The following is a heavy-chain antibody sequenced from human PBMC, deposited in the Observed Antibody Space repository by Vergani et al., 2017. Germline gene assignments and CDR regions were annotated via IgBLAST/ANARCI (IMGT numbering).Heavy chain of an antibody. D-gene: IGHD3-3*01. Sequence: QVQLVESGGGVVQPGRSLRLSCAASGFTFSRYAMHWVRQAPGKGLEWVAVISYDGSNKYYADSVKGRFTISRDNSKNTLYLQMNSLRAEDTATYYCAKHFSVWSIDYWGQGTQVIFSS. V-gene: IGHV3-30-3*02. CDR3: AKHFSVWSIDY. J-gene: IGHJ4*02. CDR2: ISYDGSNK. CDR1: GFTFSRYA.